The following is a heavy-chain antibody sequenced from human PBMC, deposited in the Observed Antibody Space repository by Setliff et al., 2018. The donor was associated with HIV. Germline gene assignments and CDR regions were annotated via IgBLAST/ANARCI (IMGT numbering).Heavy chain of an antibody. Sequence: KVSCKASGYTFSNYGISWVRQAPGQGPEWMGWISPYNGDTRFALSLQGRVTLTTDTSTSTVYLELRSLRSDDTAVYYCVRSQGRILGVEPHWFDPWGQGTLVTVSS. CDR2: ISPYNGDT. V-gene: IGHV1-18*01. CDR1: GYTFSNYG. D-gene: IGHD3-3*01. J-gene: IGHJ5*02. CDR3: VRSQGRILGVEPHWFDP.